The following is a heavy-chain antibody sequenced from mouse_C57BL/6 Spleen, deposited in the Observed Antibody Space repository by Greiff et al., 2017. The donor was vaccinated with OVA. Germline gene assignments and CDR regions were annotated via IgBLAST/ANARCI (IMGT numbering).Heavy chain of an antibody. J-gene: IGHJ4*01. CDR3: ARELRLLSYYYAMDY. CDR2: IYPGDGDT. D-gene: IGHD3-2*02. CDR1: GYAFSSSW. Sequence: QVQLQQSGPELVKPGASVKISCKASGYAFSSSWMNWVKQRPGKGLEWIGRIYPGDGDTNYNGKFKGKATLTADKSSSTAYMQLSSLTSEYSAVYFGARELRLLSYYYAMDYWGQGTSVTVSS. V-gene: IGHV1-82*01.